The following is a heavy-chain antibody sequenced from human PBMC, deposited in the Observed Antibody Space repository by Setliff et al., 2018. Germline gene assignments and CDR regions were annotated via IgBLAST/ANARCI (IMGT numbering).Heavy chain of an antibody. Sequence: GSLRLSCAASGFSFSDYYMMWIRQAPGKGLEWVSYISNDAYTIHYADSMKGRLTISRDNSKNSVFLQMNSLRAEDTAVYYCARVRNYGSSWQADTSAEYFQHWGQGTLVTVSS. J-gene: IGHJ1*01. CDR3: ARVRNYGSSWQADTSAEYFQH. CDR2: ISNDAYTI. V-gene: IGHV3-11*04. CDR1: GFSFSDYY. D-gene: IGHD6-13*01.